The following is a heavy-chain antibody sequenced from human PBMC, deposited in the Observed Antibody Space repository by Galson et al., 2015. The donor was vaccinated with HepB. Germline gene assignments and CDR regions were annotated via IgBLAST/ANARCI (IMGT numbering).Heavy chain of an antibody. J-gene: IGHJ4*02. CDR3: VRDGGAASGTWYYFNF. Sequence: SLRLSCAASGFTFTNYGIHWVRQAPGAGLEWVAVIWFDGSKTNYAESVKGRFSISRDDSKNTVTLQMKSLRAEDTAIYYCVRDGGAASGTWYYFNFWGQGTLVSVSS. CDR1: GFTFTNYG. D-gene: IGHD6-13*01. V-gene: IGHV3-33*01. CDR2: IWFDGSKT.